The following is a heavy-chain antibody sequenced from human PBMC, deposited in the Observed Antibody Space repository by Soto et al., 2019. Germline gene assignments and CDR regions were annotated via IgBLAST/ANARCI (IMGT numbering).Heavy chain of an antibody. J-gene: IGHJ4*02. CDR2: IKSKADGGTT. CDR1: GFTFSSYW. V-gene: IGHV3-15*01. CDR3: TTDDGQLWSTYFDY. D-gene: IGHD5-18*01. Sequence: GSLRLSCEASGFTFSSYWMSWVRQAPGKGLEWVGRIKSKADGGTTDYAAPVKGRFTISRDDSKNTLYLQMNSLKTEDTAVYYCTTDDGQLWSTYFDYWGQGTLVTVSS.